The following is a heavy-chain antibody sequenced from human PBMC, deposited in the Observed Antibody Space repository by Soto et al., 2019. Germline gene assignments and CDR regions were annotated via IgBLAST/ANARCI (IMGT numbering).Heavy chain of an antibody. Sequence: PSETLSLTCTVSGGSISGYYWSWIRQPAEKGLEWIGRIYNSGSTNYNPSLKSRVTISVDTSKNQFSLRLSSVTAADTAVYYCARLYCSGGSCYSEDNWFDPWGQGTLVTVSS. CDR2: IYNSGST. D-gene: IGHD2-15*01. J-gene: IGHJ5*02. V-gene: IGHV4-4*07. CDR3: ARLYCSGGSCYSEDNWFDP. CDR1: GGSISGYY.